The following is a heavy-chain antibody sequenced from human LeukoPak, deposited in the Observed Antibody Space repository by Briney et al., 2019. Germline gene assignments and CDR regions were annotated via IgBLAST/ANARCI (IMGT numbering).Heavy chain of an antibody. J-gene: IGHJ3*02. D-gene: IGHD3-16*01. Sequence: SETLSLTCTVSGGSVSSGSSYWSWVRPPPGKGLEWIGYIYYSGSTNYNPSLKSRVTISVATSKNQFSLKLSSVTAADTAVYYCARDLRIQDAFDIWGQGTMVTVSS. V-gene: IGHV4-61*01. CDR2: IYYSGST. CDR3: ARDLRIQDAFDI. CDR1: GGSVSSGSSY.